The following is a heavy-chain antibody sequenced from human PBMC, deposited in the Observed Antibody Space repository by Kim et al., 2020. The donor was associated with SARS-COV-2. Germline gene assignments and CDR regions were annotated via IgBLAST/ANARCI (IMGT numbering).Heavy chain of an antibody. V-gene: IGHV3-21*01. D-gene: IGHD3-3*01. CDR3: ARSSGITMFGVVIPGDYYYGMDV. J-gene: IGHJ6*02. CDR1: GFTFSSYS. Sequence: GGSLRLSCAASGFTFSSYSMNWVRQAPGKGLEWVSSISSSSSYIYYADSVKGRFTISRYNAKNSLYLQMNSLRAEDTAVYYCARSSGITMFGVVIPGDYYYGMDVWGQGTTVTVSS. CDR2: ISSSSSYI.